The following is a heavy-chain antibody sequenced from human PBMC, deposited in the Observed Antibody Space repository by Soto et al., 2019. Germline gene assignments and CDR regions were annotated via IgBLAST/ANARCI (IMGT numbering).Heavy chain of an antibody. D-gene: IGHD2-21*02. J-gene: IGHJ6*02. CDR2: IYWDDDK. CDR1: GLSLSTTGVG. Sequence: QITLKESGPPLVKPTQTLTLTCTFSGLSLSTTGVGVGWIRQPPGKALEWLALIYWDDDKRYSPSLKSRLTITKDTYKNQVVVTMSNMDPVDTATYYCVQSRFGGDCLQSYSSHSYYGLDVWGQGTTVTVSS. V-gene: IGHV2-5*02. CDR3: VQSRFGGDCLQSYSSHSYYGLDV.